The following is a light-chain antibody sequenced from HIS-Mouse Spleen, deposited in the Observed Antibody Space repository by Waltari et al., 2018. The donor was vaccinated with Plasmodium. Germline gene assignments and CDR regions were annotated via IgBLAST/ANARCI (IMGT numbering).Light chain of an antibody. CDR1: SSDVGGYHY. J-gene: IGLJ1*01. CDR2: DVS. CDR3: SSYTSSSTA. Sequence: QSALTQPASVSGSPGQSITISCTGTSSDVGGYHYFSWYQHHPGKAPKLMIYDVSNRPSGVSNRFSGSKSGNTASLTISGLQAEDEADYYCSSYTSSSTAFGTGTKVTVL. V-gene: IGLV2-14*03.